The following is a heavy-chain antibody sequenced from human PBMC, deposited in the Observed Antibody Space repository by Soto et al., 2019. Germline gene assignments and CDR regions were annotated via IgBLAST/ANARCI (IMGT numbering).Heavy chain of an antibody. V-gene: IGHV3-23*01. Sequence: GGSLRLSCVASGFTFSSYAMSWVRQAPGKGLEWVSAISGSGGSTYYADSVKGRFTISRDNSKNTLYLQMNSLRAEDTAVYYCAKESYYDILTGYFQDYWGQGTLVTVSS. CDR3: AKESYYDILTGYFQDY. J-gene: IGHJ4*02. D-gene: IGHD3-9*01. CDR1: GFTFSSYA. CDR2: ISGSGGST.